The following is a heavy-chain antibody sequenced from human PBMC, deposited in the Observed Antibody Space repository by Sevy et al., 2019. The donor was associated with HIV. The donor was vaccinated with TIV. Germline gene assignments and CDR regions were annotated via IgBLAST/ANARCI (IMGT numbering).Heavy chain of an antibody. J-gene: IGHJ4*02. D-gene: IGHD4-17*01. CDR2: ISYDGNNR. CDR3: AKEDYGGNLPNYFAS. CDR1: GFTFSDHG. V-gene: IGHV3-30*18. Sequence: GESLKISCAASGFTFSDHGMHWVRQAPGKGLDWVAAISYDGNNRYYADSVKGRFTISRDNSKNTLYLQMDSVGPEDTALYYCAKEDYGGNLPNYFASWGQGTRVTVSS.